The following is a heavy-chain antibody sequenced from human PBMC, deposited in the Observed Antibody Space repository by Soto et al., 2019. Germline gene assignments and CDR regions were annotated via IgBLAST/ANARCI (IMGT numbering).Heavy chain of an antibody. Sequence: PVGSLRLSCAASGFTFSDFAMSWVRKAPGKGLEWVSTFTAAGRNTFYADSVKGRFTISRDNSQNTLYLQMNSLRPEDTAVYYCAKGSSSVYYYYYGMDVWGQGTTVTVSS. CDR1: GFTFSDFA. CDR3: AKGSSSVYYYYYGMDV. CDR2: FTAAGRNT. J-gene: IGHJ6*02. D-gene: IGHD6-6*01. V-gene: IGHV3-23*01.